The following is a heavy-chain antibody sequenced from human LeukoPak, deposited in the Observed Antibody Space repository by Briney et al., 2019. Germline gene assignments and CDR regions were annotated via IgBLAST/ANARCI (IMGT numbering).Heavy chain of an antibody. D-gene: IGHD6-19*01. Sequence: GGSLRLSCAASGFTFSSYWMSWVRQAPGKGLEWVANIKQDGSEKYYVDSVKGRFTISRDNAKNSLYLQMNSLRAEDTAVYYCAGGRLTKRGPRYSYGPPGIAVAGQQRLDYWGQGTLVTVPS. J-gene: IGHJ4*02. CDR2: IKQDGSEK. V-gene: IGHV3-7*04. CDR3: AGGRLTKRGPRYSYGPPGIAVAGQQRLDY. CDR1: GFTFSSYW.